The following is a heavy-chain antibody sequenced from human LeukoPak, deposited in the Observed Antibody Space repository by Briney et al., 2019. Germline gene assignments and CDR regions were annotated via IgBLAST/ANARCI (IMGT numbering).Heavy chain of an antibody. D-gene: IGHD6-13*01. CDR1: GGSISSYY. V-gene: IGHV4-59*01. J-gene: IGHJ4*02. Sequence: SETLSLTCTVSGGSISSYYWSWIRQPPGKGLEWIGHIYYSGSTNYNPSLKSRVTISVDTSKYQFSLKLSSVTAADTAVYYCARGVYIAAAQYGYWGQGTLVTVSS. CDR3: ARGVYIAAAQYGY. CDR2: IYYSGST.